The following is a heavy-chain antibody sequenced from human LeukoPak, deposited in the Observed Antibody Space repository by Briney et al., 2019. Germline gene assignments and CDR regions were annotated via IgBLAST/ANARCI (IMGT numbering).Heavy chain of an antibody. CDR3: AKDVWQQLAYGAPVDY. CDR1: GFTFSSYA. V-gene: IGHV3-23*01. CDR2: ISGSGGST. Sequence: QPGGSLRLSCAASGFTFSSYAMSWVRQAPGKGLEWVSAISGSGGSTYYADSVKGRFTISRDNSKNTLYLQMNSLRAEDTAVYYCAKDVWQQLAYGAPVDYWGQGTLVTVSS. J-gene: IGHJ4*02. D-gene: IGHD6-13*01.